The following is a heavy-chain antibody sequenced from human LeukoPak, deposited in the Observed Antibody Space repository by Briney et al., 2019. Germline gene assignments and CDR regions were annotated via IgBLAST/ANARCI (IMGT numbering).Heavy chain of an antibody. J-gene: IGHJ5*02. V-gene: IGHV4-39*07. CDR3: ARRYSGYRGWFDP. CDR1: GGSISRSSYY. CDR2: LYYSGST. D-gene: IGHD5-12*01. Sequence: SETLSLTCNVSGGSISRSSYYWGWIRQPPGKGLEWVGSLYYSGSTYYNPSLKSRVTISVDTSKNQFSLKLSSVTAADTAVYYCARRYSGYRGWFDPWGQGTLVTVSS.